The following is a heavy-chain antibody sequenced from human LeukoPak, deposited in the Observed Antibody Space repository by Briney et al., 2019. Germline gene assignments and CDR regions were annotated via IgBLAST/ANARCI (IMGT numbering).Heavy chain of an antibody. CDR1: GFTFDEYG. CDR3: VRSITIFGV. V-gene: IGHV3-20*04. D-gene: IGHD3-3*01. Sequence: GGSLRLSCAASGFTFDEYGMTWVRQAPGKGLEWVSGVSRDGGSTGYADSVKGRFTISRDNAKNSLYLQMNRLRAEDTALYYCVRSITIFGVWGQGALVTVSS. J-gene: IGHJ4*02. CDR2: VSRDGGST.